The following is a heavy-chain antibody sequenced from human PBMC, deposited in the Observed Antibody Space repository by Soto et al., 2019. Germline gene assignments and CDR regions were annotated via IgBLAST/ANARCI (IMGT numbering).Heavy chain of an antibody. Sequence: PGGSLRLSCAASGFTFSSYAMSWVRQAPGKGLEWVSAISGSGGSTYYADSVKGRFTISRDNAKNSLYLQMNSLRAEDTAVYYCARDDDSFDYWGQGTLVTVSS. D-gene: IGHD3-16*01. CDR3: ARDDDSFDY. J-gene: IGHJ4*02. CDR2: ISGSGGST. CDR1: GFTFSSYA. V-gene: IGHV3-23*01.